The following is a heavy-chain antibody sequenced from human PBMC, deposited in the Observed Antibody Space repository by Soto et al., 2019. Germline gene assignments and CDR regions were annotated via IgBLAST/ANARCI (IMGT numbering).Heavy chain of an antibody. CDR1: GFTFGSYA. CDR3: AKGSATSRPYYFDY. Sequence: GGSLRLSCVASGFTFGSYAMSWVRPAPGRGLEWVPAITGDGGDTFHAGSVGGGLTISRDNSRNTLYLQMDSLRAEDTALYYCAKGSATSRPYYFDYWGQGSLVTVSS. V-gene: IGHV3-23*01. J-gene: IGHJ4*02. CDR2: ITGDGGDT.